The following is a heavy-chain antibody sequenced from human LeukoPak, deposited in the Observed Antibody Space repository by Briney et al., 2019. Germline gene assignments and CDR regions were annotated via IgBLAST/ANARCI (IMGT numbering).Heavy chain of an antibody. V-gene: IGHV3-48*04. CDR2: ISSSSSTI. D-gene: IGHD3-22*01. CDR3: ARGHESGGYYR. J-gene: IGHJ5*02. CDR1: GFTLSAYN. Sequence: GGSLRLSCVASGFTLSAYNMNWVRQAPGKGLEWVSYISSSSSTIYYADCVKGRFTTSRDNAKNSLYLQMNSLRAEDTAVYYCARGHESGGYYRWGQGTLVTVSS.